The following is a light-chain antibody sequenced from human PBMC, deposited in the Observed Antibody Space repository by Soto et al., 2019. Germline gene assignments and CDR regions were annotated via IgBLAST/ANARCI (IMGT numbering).Light chain of an antibody. J-gene: IGKJ1*01. CDR2: GAS. CDR1: QSVTTN. Sequence: EIVMTQSPATLSVSPWERATLSCRASQSVTTNLAWYQHKPGQTPRLLIYGASTRATGIPARFSGSGSGTEFTLTISSLQSEDFAVYYCQQYKNWPRTFGQGTKVDNK. CDR3: QQYKNWPRT. V-gene: IGKV3-15*01.